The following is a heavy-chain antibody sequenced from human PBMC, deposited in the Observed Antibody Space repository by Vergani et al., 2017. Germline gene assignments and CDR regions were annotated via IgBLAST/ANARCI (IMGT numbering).Heavy chain of an antibody. CDR1: GFTFSSHG. CDR2: ILYDGSNK. J-gene: IGHJ5*01. D-gene: IGHD1-1*01. V-gene: IGHV3-33*01. Sequence: QVQLVESEGGVVQPGRSLTLSCVASGFTFSSHGMNWVRQAPGKGLEGVAVILYDGSNKYYGDPVKGRFTISRDNSKNTLYLQMNSLRVEGTAVYYCARWGNEKRLDSWGQETLVTVSS. CDR3: ARWGNEKRLDS.